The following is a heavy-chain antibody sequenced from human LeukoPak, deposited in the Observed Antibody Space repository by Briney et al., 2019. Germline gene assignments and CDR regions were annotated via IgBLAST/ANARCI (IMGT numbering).Heavy chain of an antibody. J-gene: IGHJ4*02. V-gene: IGHV4-39*01. CDR2: IYYSGNT. CDR1: DGSISSSSYY. D-gene: IGHD3-22*01. Sequence: PSETLSNTCTVSDGSISSSSYYWGWIRQPPGKGLEWIGSIYYSGNTYFNPSLKSRVTISVDTSKNQFALKLSSVTAADTAFYCCARHSNGYFDYWGQGTLVTVSS. CDR3: ARHSNGYFDY.